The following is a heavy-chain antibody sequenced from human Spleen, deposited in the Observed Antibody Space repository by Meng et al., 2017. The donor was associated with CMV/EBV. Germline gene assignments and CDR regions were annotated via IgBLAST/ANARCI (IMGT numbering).Heavy chain of an antibody. CDR3: ATGDFDQISNYYGMDV. D-gene: IGHD3-9*01. V-gene: IGHV1-18*01. Sequence: ASVKVSCKASGYTFTSYEISWVRQAPGQGLEWMGRISTYNGNTDYVLNLQGRVTMTTDTSTSTAYMELRSLRSEDTAVYYCATGDFDQISNYYGMDVWGQGTTVTVSS. CDR2: ISTYNGNT. J-gene: IGHJ6*02. CDR1: GYTFTSYE.